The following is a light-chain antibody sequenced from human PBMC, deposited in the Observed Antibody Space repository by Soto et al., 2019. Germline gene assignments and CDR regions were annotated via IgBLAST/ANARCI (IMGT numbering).Light chain of an antibody. Sequence: EIVMTQSPATLSLSPGDRATLSCRASQSVRSHLAWFQQKPGQPPRLLIFGESTRATGVPARFSGSGSGTEFTLIISSLQSEDFAVYFCQQHNNWPLTFGGGTKVDIK. V-gene: IGKV3-15*01. CDR1: QSVRSH. CDR3: QQHNNWPLT. CDR2: GES. J-gene: IGKJ4*01.